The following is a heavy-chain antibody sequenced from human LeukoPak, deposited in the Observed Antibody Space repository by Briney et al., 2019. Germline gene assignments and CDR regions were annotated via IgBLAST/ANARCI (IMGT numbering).Heavy chain of an antibody. J-gene: IGHJ3*02. CDR3: ARDVIVVVPAAMSGRHDAFDI. Sequence: SETLSLTCTVSGGSISNSNYYWGWIRQPPGKGLEWIGSIYYSGSTYYNPSLKSRVTISVDTSKNQFSLKLSSVTAADTAVYYCARDVIVVVPAAMSGRHDAFDIWGQGTMVTVSS. CDR1: GGSISNSNYY. V-gene: IGHV4-39*07. D-gene: IGHD2-2*01. CDR2: IYYSGST.